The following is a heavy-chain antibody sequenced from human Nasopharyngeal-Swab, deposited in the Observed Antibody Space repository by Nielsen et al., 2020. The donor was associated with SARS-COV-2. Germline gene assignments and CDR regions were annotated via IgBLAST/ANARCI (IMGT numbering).Heavy chain of an antibody. CDR2: IYYSGST. D-gene: IGHD3-22*01. V-gene: IGHV4-59*01. CDR3: AREKPHYDSSGYYYLWFDP. J-gene: IGHJ5*02. Sequence: WIRQPPGKGLEWIGYIYYSGSTNYNPSLKSRVTISVDTSKNQFSLKLSSVTVADTAVYYCAREKPHYDSSGYYYLWFDPWGQGTLVTVSS.